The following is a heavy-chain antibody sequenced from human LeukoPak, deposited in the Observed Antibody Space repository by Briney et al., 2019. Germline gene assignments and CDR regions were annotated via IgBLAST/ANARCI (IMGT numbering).Heavy chain of an antibody. J-gene: IGHJ4*02. CDR3: ASQGVGTAMGYY. CDR2: ISGSGGST. Sequence: GGSLRLSCVASGFTFANYAMSWVRQAPGKGLEWVSAISGSGGSTYYADSVKGRFTIPRDNSKNTLYLQMNSLRAEDTAVYYCASQGVGTAMGYYWGQGTLVTVSS. D-gene: IGHD5-18*01. V-gene: IGHV3-23*01. CDR1: GFTFANYA.